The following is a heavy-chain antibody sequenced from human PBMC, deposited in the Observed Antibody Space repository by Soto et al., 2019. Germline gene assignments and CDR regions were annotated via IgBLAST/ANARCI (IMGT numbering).Heavy chain of an antibody. Sequence: GGSLRLSCAASGFTFSSYAMSWVRQAPGKGLEWVSAISGSGGSTYYADSVKGRFTISRDNSKNTLYLQMNSMRAEDTAVYYCANKVAGFYFDYWGQGTLVTVSS. V-gene: IGHV3-23*01. J-gene: IGHJ4*02. CDR1: GFTFSSYA. CDR3: ANKVAGFYFDY. CDR2: ISGSGGST. D-gene: IGHD1-1*01.